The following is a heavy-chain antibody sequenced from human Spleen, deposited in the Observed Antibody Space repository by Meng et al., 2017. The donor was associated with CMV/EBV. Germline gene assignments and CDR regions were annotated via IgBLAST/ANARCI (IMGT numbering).Heavy chain of an antibody. J-gene: IGHJ6*02. CDR2: IYSGGST. CDR1: GFTFSSYE. V-gene: IGHV3-66*02. Sequence: GESLKISCAASGFTFSSYEMNWVRQAPGKGLEWVSVIYSGGSTYYADSVKGRFTISRDNSKNTLYLQMNSLRAEDTAVYYCARESAAGTAYYYYGMDVWGQGTTVTVSS. D-gene: IGHD6-13*01. CDR3: ARESAAGTAYYYYGMDV.